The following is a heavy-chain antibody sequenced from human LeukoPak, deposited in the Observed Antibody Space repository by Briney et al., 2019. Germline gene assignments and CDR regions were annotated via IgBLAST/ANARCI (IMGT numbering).Heavy chain of an antibody. CDR3: APNSGHPKYYFDY. J-gene: IGHJ4*02. D-gene: IGHD1-26*01. V-gene: IGHV4-39*01. CDR2: IYYSGST. CDR1: GGSISSSNYY. Sequence: SETLSLTCTVSGGSISSSNYYWGWIRQSPGKGLEWIGSIYYSGSTYYNPSLKSRVTISVDTSENQFSLKLRSVIVADTAVYYCAPNSGHPKYYFDYWGQGTLVTVSS.